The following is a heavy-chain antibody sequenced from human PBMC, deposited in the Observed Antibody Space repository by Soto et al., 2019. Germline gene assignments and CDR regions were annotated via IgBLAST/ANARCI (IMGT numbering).Heavy chain of an antibody. CDR3: ASGGAGYYDILTGYYAADAFDS. V-gene: IGHV1-46*01. CDR2: IIPSGGSA. D-gene: IGHD3-9*01. Sequence: ASVNVSCKASGFTFTDYFIHWVRQAPGQGLEWMGIIIPSGGSASYAQKFQGRVTMTADKSTTTAYVELRSLRSEDTAVYYCASGGAGYYDILTGYYAADAFDSWGQGSMDSVSS. J-gene: IGHJ3*02. CDR1: GFTFTDYF.